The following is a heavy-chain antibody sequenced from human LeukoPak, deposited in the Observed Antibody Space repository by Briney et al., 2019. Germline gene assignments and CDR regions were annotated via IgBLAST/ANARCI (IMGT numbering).Heavy chain of an antibody. V-gene: IGHV1-2*06. CDR3: ARDLIGDYGDGDY. D-gene: IGHD4-17*01. CDR2: VNPNSGGT. CDR1: GYTFTGYY. Sequence: SVKVSCKASGYTFTGYYMHWVPQAPGQGLEWIGRVNPNSGGTNYAQKFQGRVTMTRDTSISTAYMELSRLRSDDTAVYYCARDLIGDYGDGDYWGQGTLVTVSS. J-gene: IGHJ4*02.